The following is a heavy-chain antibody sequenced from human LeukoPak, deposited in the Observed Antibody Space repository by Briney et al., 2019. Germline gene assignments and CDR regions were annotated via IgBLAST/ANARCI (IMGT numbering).Heavy chain of an antibody. CDR2: IYSSGST. CDR1: GGSISSGNYY. J-gene: IGHJ6*03. CDR3: ARTSGSIVVPAPYYYYYYMDV. V-gene: IGHV4-61*02. Sequence: SETLSLTCTVSGGSISSGNYYWSWIRQPAGKGLEWIGRIYSSGSTNYNPSLKSRVTISVDTSKNQFSLKLSSVTAADTAVYYCARTSGSIVVPAPYYYYYYMDVWGKGTTVTVSS. D-gene: IGHD2-2*01.